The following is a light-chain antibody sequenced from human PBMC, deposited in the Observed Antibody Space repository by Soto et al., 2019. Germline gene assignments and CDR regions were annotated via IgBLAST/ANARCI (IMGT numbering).Light chain of an antibody. CDR3: QQYHYWWT. V-gene: IGKV3-15*01. Sequence: EIIMTQSPGTLSVSPGERATLSCRAAQGVTTNFAWYQQKSGQVPRLLIYGASNRATGVSARFSGSGSGTEFTLTISSLQSEDFAVYYCQQYHYWWTFGQGTKV. CDR2: GAS. J-gene: IGKJ1*01. CDR1: QGVTTN.